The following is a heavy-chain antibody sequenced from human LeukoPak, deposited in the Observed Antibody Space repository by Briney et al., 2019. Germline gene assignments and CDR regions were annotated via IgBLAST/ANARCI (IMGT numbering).Heavy chain of an antibody. D-gene: IGHD4-17*01. Sequence: GASVKVSCKASGYTFTSYAMHWVRQAPGQRLEWMGWINAGNDNTKYSQKFQGRVTITRDTSASTAYMELSSLRSEDTAVYYCARGGEIYGDYGLFAADYWGQGTLVTVSS. J-gene: IGHJ4*02. V-gene: IGHV1-3*01. CDR1: GYTFTSYA. CDR2: INAGNDNT. CDR3: ARGGEIYGDYGLFAADY.